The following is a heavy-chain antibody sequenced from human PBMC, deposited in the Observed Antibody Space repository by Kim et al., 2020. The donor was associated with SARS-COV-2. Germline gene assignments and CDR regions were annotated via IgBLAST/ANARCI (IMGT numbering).Heavy chain of an antibody. J-gene: IGHJ4*02. D-gene: IGHD6-13*01. CDR2: ISYDGSNK. V-gene: IGHV3-30*18. Sequence: GGSLRLSCAASGFTFSSYGMHWVRQAPGKGLEWVAVISYDGSNKYYADSVKGRFTISRDNSKNTLYLQMNSLRAEDTAVYYCAKDRGQQLYNLEGYFDYWGQGTLVTVSS. CDR3: AKDRGQQLYNLEGYFDY. CDR1: GFTFSSYG.